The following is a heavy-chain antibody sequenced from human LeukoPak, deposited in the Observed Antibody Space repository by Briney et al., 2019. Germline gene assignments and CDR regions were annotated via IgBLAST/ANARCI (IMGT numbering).Heavy chain of an antibody. V-gene: IGHV5-10-1*01. Sequence: VESLNISCKGSGYTFTTYWISWVRRMPGKGLEWMGRIDPSDYYTNYSPSFQGHVTVSADKSISTAYLQWSSLKASDTAMYYCARHRDRGYGGNSADYWGQGTLVTVSS. CDR3: ARHRDRGYGGNSADY. J-gene: IGHJ4*02. D-gene: IGHD4-23*01. CDR1: GYTFTTYW. CDR2: IDPSDYYT.